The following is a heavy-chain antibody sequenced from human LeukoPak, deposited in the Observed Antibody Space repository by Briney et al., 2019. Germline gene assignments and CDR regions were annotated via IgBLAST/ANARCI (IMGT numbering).Heavy chain of an antibody. V-gene: IGHV4-59*12. CDR1: DGSISSYY. CDR3: ARAYSPSV. CDR2: IYNSGST. Sequence: SETLSLTCAVSDGSISSYYWNWIRQPPGKGLEWIGNIYNSGSTDYNPSLKSRVTISVDKSKNHFSLKLSSVTAADTAVYYCARAYSPSVWGQGTLVTVSS. J-gene: IGHJ4*02. D-gene: IGHD4-11*01.